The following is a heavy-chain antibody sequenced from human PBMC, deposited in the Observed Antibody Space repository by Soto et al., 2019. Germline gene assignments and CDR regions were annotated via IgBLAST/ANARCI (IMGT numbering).Heavy chain of an antibody. Sequence: ASVKVSCKASGYTFTGYYMHWVRQAPGQGLEWMGWINPNSGGTNYAQKFQGRVTMTRDTSISTAYMELSGLRSDDTAVYYCARDRWSHNWNPFDYYYGMDVWGQGTTVTVYS. D-gene: IGHD1-20*01. CDR1: GYTFTGYY. CDR3: ARDRWSHNWNPFDYYYGMDV. CDR2: INPNSGGT. J-gene: IGHJ6*02. V-gene: IGHV1-2*02.